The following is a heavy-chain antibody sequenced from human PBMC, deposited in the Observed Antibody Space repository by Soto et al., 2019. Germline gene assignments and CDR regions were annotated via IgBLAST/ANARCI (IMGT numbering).Heavy chain of an antibody. CDR3: ARGAYCGGYCSMENGMDV. V-gene: IGHV1-2*02. D-gene: IGHD2-21*02. J-gene: IGHJ6*02. Sequence: ASVKVSCKASGYTFTGYYMHWVRQAPGQGLEWMGWINPNSGGTNYAQKFQGRVTMTRDTSISTAYMELSRLRSDDTAVYYCARGAYCGGYCSMENGMDVWGQGTTVTVSS. CDR2: INPNSGGT. CDR1: GYTFTGYY.